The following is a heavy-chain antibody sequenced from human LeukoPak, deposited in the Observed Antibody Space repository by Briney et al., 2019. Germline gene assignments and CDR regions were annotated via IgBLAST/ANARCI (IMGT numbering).Heavy chain of an antibody. Sequence: PGRSLSLSCAVSGFTFSSYAMHWVRQAPGKGLKWVAVISNDGRTKYYADSVKGRFTISRDNSKNTLYLQMDSLRAEDTAMYYCAKIETRMTTVTSFDYWGQGTLVTVSS. CDR1: GFTFSSYA. CDR2: ISNDGRTK. D-gene: IGHD4-17*01. CDR3: AKIETRMTTVTSFDY. J-gene: IGHJ4*02. V-gene: IGHV3-30*18.